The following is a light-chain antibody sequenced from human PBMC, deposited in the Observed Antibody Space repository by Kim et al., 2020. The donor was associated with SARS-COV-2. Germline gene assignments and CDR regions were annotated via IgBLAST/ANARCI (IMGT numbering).Light chain of an antibody. V-gene: IGLV3-21*04. CDR1: DIGARN. J-gene: IGLJ3*02. CDR2: YDD. Sequence: APGKTATITCGGDDIGARNVHWYQQRPGQAPVIVIYYDDLRPSGTPERFSGSNSGDTATLTISRVEAGDEADYYCHVWHSSSDHWVFGGGTKLTVL. CDR3: HVWHSSSDHWV.